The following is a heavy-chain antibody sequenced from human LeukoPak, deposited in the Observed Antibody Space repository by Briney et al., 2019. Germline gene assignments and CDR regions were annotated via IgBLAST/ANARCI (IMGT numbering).Heavy chain of an antibody. V-gene: IGHV3-74*01. CDR2: INSDGSST. CDR3: ARIPDCGGDCYPFDAFDI. J-gene: IGHJ3*02. CDR1: GFTFSSYW. D-gene: IGHD2-21*02. Sequence: GGSLRLSCAASGFTFSSYWMHWVRQAPGKGLVWVSRINSDGSSTSYADSVKGRFTISRDNAKNTLYLQMNSLRAEDTAVYYCARIPDCGGDCYPFDAFDIWGQGTMVTVSS.